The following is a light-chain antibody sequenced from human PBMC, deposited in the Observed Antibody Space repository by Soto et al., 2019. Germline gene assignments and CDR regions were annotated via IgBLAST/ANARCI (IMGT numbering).Light chain of an antibody. J-gene: IGLJ1*01. V-gene: IGLV2-14*03. CDR3: SSYRRGSTYV. CDR1: SSDVGGYNY. Sequence: HCVLPKPASVNRVPGRSSSITKKRTSSDVGGYNYVSWYQQHPGKAPRLMIYDVTNRPSGVSDRFSGSKSGNTASLTISGLQAEDEADYYCSSYRRGSTYVFGTGTKVTVL. CDR2: DVT.